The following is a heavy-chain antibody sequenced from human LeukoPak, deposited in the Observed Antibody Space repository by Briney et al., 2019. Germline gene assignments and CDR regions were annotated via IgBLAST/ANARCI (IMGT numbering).Heavy chain of an antibody. CDR2: INHSGST. J-gene: IGHJ4*02. CDR1: GGSFSGYY. Sequence: SETLSLTCAAYGGSFSGYYWSWIRQPPGKGLEWIGEINHSGSTNYNPSLKSRVTISVDTSKNQFSLKLSSVTAADTAVYYCARGPSYYDFWSGYYIDYWGQGTLVTVSS. V-gene: IGHV4-34*01. D-gene: IGHD3-3*01. CDR3: ARGPSYYDFWSGYYIDY.